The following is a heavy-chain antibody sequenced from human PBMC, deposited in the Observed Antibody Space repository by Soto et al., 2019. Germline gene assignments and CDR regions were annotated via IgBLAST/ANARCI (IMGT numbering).Heavy chain of an antibody. CDR2: ISSSSSYI. J-gene: IGHJ4*02. CDR1: GFTFSSYS. V-gene: IGHV3-21*01. D-gene: IGHD3-3*01. Sequence: EVQLVESGGGLVKPGGYLRLSCAASGFTFSSYSMNWVRQAPGKGLEWVSSISSSSSYIYYADSVKGRFTISRDNAKNSLYLQMNSLRAEDTAVYYCARGAYDFWSGYYVGTLGFDYWGQGTLVTVSS. CDR3: ARGAYDFWSGYYVGTLGFDY.